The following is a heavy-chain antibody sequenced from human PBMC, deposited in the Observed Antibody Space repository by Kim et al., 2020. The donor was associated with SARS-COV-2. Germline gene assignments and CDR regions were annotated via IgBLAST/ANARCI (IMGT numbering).Heavy chain of an antibody. V-gene: IGHV3-23*01. CDR3: AKDPYELHYDSSGYYNY. Sequence: VKGRFTISRDNSKNTLYLQMNSLSAEDTAGYYCAKDPYELHYDSSGYYNYWGQGTLVTVSS. J-gene: IGHJ4*02. D-gene: IGHD3-22*01.